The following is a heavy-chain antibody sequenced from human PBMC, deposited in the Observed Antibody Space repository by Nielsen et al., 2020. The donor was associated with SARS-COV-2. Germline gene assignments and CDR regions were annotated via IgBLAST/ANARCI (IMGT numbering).Heavy chain of an antibody. CDR3: VRGLQVPNGLAHR. CDR2: INSDGSST. CDR1: AFTFSTYW. J-gene: IGHJ4*02. D-gene: IGHD3-16*01. Sequence: GESLKISCAASAFTFSTYWMHWVCQAPGKGLVWVSRINSDGSSTSYADSVKGRFTISRDNAKNTLYLQMNSLRAEDTAVYYCVRGLQVPNGLAHRWGQGTLVTVSS. V-gene: IGHV3-74*01.